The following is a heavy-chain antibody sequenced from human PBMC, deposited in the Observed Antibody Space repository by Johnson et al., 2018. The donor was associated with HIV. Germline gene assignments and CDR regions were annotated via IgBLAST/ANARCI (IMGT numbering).Heavy chain of an antibody. Sequence: QVQLVESGGGLVQPGGSLRLSCAASGFTFSDYYMSWIRQAPGKGLEWLSYISSSGSTIYYADSVKGRFTISRDNAKNSLYLQMNNLRAEDTAVYYCVRDDGSDFEAFDIWGLGTMVTVSS. CDR1: GFTFSDYY. CDR2: ISSSGSTI. CDR3: VRDDGSDFEAFDI. J-gene: IGHJ3*02. V-gene: IGHV3-11*01. D-gene: IGHD2-21*01.